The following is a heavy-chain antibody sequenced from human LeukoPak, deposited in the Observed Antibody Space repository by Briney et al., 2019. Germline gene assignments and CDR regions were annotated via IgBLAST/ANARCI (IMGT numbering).Heavy chain of an antibody. Sequence: GGSLRLSCAASGFIFSSYGMPWVRQAPGRGLEWVSSISSSSSYIYYADSVKGRFTISRDNAKNSLYLQMISLRAEDTAVYYRARDEVGWAFDYWGQGTLVTVSS. D-gene: IGHD6-19*01. CDR2: ISSSSSYI. CDR3: ARDEVGWAFDY. V-gene: IGHV3-21*01. CDR1: GFIFSSYG. J-gene: IGHJ4*02.